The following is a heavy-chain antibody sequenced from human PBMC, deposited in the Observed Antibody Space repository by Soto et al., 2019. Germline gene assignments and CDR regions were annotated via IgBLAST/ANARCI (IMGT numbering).Heavy chain of an antibody. D-gene: IGHD6-19*01. V-gene: IGHV3-74*01. J-gene: IGHJ4*02. CDR2: VNTDETRS. CDR3: ARVLNGQWYFDY. CDR1: GFTFSSDW. Sequence: GGSLILSCGASGFTFSSDWMHWVRQTPGKGLVWVARVNTDETRSSYADSVKGRFTVSRDNAKNTPYLQMNSLRAEDTAVYYCARVLNGQWYFDYWGQGTQVTVSS.